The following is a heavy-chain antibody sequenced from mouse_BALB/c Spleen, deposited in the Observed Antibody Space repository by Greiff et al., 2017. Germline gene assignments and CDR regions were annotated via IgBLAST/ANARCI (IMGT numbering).Heavy chain of an antibody. CDR2: IDPENGNT. J-gene: IGHJ4*01. Sequence: VQLQQSGAELVRPGALVKLSCKASGFNIKDYYMHWVKQRPEQGLEWIGWIDPENGNTIYDPKFQGKASITADTSSNTAYLQLSSLTSEDTAVYYCARRYGYGGAMDYWGQGTSVTVSS. D-gene: IGHD1-2*01. V-gene: IGHV14-1*02. CDR3: ARRYGYGGAMDY. CDR1: GFNIKDYY.